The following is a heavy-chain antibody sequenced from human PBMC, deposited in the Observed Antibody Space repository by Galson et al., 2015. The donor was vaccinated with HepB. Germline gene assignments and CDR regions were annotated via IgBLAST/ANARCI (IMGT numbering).Heavy chain of an antibody. CDR2: INPNSGGE. CDR3: ARDYYDSNGPPAEYFHH. CDR1: GYTFTDYY. J-gene: IGHJ1*01. V-gene: IGHV1-2*02. D-gene: IGHD3-22*01. Sequence: SVKVSCKASGYTFTDYYIHRLRQAPGEGLEWMGWINPNSGGENYAQKFQGRVTMTRDTSIKTANMELRRLRFDDTAVYYCARDYYDSNGPPAEYFHHWGQGTLVTVSS.